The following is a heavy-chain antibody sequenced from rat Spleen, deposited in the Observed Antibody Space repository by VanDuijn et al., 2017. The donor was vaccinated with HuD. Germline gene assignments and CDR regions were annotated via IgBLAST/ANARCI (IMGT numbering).Heavy chain of an antibody. J-gene: IGHJ2*01. CDR1: GFTFSDYY. V-gene: IGHV5-29*01. CDR3: VRHRDYYNSYVYAFDY. CDR2: FSYDGRTT. Sequence: EVQLVESGGGLVQPGRSLKLSCAASGFTFSDYYMAWVRQDPTEGLEWVATFSYDGRTTYYRDSVKGRFTISRDNAKSTLYLQMDSLRSEDTATYYCVRHRDYYNSYVYAFDYWGQGVMVTVSS. D-gene: IGHD1-2*01.